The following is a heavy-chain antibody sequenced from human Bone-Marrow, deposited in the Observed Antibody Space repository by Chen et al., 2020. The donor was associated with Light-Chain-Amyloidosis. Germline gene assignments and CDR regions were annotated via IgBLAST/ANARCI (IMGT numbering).Heavy chain of an antibody. CDR2: IYLSGHT. CDR3: AKVLPARQGDAFDL. J-gene: IGHJ3*01. CDR1: ADSSGGHS. D-gene: IGHD6-6*01. V-gene: IGHV4-30-2*01. Sequence: QVQLRQSGSGLVKPSQTLSLTCDFPADSSGGHSWTWIRQPPGKGLEWIGYIYLSGHTFYNPSLRSRVTISADRSTKEVFLRLNSVTAADTAVYFCAKVLPARQGDAFDLWGPGTLVIVSS.